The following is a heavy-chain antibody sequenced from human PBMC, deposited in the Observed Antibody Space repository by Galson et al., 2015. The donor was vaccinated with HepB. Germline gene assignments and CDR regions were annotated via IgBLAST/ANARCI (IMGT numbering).Heavy chain of an antibody. J-gene: IGHJ6*02. V-gene: IGHV3-13*01. CDR3: ARGSGWYDYYYGMDV. CDR1: GFTFSSYD. CDR2: IGTAGDT. D-gene: IGHD6-19*01. Sequence: SLRLSCAASGFTFSSYDTHWVRQATGKGLEWVSAIGTAGDTYYPGSVKGRFTISRENAKNSLYLQMNSLRAGDTAVYYCARGSGWYDYYYGMDVWGQGTTVTVSS.